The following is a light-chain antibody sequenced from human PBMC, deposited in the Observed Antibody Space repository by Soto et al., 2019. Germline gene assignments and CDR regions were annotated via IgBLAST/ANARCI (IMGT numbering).Light chain of an antibody. V-gene: IGKV2-28*01. J-gene: IGKJ5*01. CDR3: MQALQSLT. CDR1: RILLHSKGYKY. Sequence: DIVMTQSPLSLPVTPGEPSSFSCIPSRILLHSKGYKYLDWYVQKPGQSPQLLIYFGSNRAPGVPDRFSGSGSGTDFTLKINRVEAEDVGTYYCMQALQSLTFGQGTRLEIK. CDR2: FGS.